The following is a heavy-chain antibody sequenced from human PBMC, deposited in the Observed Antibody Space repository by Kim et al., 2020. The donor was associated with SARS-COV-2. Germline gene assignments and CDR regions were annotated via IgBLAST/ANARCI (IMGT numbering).Heavy chain of an antibody. CDR2: IRSKANNYET. D-gene: IGHD1-26*01. CDR1: GFSFSDSA. J-gene: IGHJ3*02. Sequence: GGSLRLSCAASGFSFSDSAMHWVRQASGKGLEWVGRIRSKANNYETVYAVSVRGRFRISRDDSKNTAFLQMNSLKTEDTAMYYCSRGPPQTDSYWDAFDILGQGTKVTVSS. V-gene: IGHV3-73*01. CDR3: SRGPPQTDSYWDAFDI.